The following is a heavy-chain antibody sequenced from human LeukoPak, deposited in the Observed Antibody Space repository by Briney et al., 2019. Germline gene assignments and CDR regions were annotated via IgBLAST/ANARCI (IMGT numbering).Heavy chain of an antibody. CDR3: ARALTPLDAFDI. CDR1: GYTFTSYG. J-gene: IGHJ3*02. CDR2: ISAYNGNT. Sequence: ASVKVSCKASGYTFTSYGISWVRQAPGQGLEWMGWISAYNGNTNYAQKLQGRVTMTADTSTSTAYMELRGLRSDDTAVYYCARALTPLDAFDIWGQGTMVTVSS. V-gene: IGHV1-18*01.